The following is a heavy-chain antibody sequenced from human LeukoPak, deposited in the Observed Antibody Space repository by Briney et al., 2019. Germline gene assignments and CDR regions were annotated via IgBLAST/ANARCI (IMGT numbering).Heavy chain of an antibody. CDR3: ARDGYISGLTLGNWFDP. CDR2: THYRSKWYN. D-gene: IGHD6-19*01. Sequence: SQTLSLTCAISGDSVSSNSAAWNWIRQSPSRGLEWLGRTHYRSKWYNDYAVSVKSRITINPDTSKNQFSLQLNSVTPEDTAVYYCARDGYISGLTLGNWFDPWGQGTLVTVSS. V-gene: IGHV6-1*01. CDR1: GDSVSSNSAA. J-gene: IGHJ5*02.